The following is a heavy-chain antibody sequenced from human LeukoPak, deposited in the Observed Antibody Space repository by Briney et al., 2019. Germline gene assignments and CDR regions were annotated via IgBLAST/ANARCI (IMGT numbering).Heavy chain of an antibody. V-gene: IGHV3-49*04. CDR1: GFTFGDYA. Sequence: GGPLRLSCTASGFTFGDYAMSWVRQAPGKGLEWVGFISTKAYGGSTEYAASVKGRFTISRDDSKSIAYLQMNSLKTEDTAVYYCTRERDYYDSSGYYYVRYFQHWGQGTLVTVPS. CDR3: TRERDYYDSSGYYYVRYFQH. J-gene: IGHJ1*01. D-gene: IGHD3-22*01. CDR2: ISTKAYGGST.